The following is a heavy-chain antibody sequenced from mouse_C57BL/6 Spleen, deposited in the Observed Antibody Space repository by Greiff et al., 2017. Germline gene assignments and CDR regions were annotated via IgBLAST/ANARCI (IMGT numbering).Heavy chain of an antibody. Sequence: EVNVVESGEGLVKPGGSLKLSCAASGFTFSSYAMSWVRQTPEKRLEWVAYISSGGDYIYYADTVKGRFTISRDNARNTLYLQMSSLKSEDTAMYYCTRGGSNYGFDYWGQGTTLTVSS. CDR1: GFTFSSYA. D-gene: IGHD2-5*01. J-gene: IGHJ2*01. CDR2: ISSGGDYI. CDR3: TRGGSNYGFDY. V-gene: IGHV5-9-1*02.